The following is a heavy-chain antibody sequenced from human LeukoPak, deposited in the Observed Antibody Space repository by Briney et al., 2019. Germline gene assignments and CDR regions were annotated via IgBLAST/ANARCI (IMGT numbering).Heavy chain of an antibody. V-gene: IGHV1-8*03. CDR3: ARGSHDSSGYYFDY. CDR1: GYTFTSYD. CDR2: MNPNSGNT. Sequence: GASVKVSCKASGYTFTSYDINWVQQATGQGLEWMGWMNPNSGNTGYAQKFQGRATITRNTSISTAYMELSSLRSEDAAVYYCARGSHDSSGYYFDYWGQGTLVTVSS. J-gene: IGHJ4*02. D-gene: IGHD3-22*01.